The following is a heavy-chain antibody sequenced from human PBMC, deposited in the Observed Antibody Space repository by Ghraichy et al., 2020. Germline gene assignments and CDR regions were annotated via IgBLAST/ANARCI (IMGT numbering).Heavy chain of an antibody. CDR2: IYYSGNT. Sequence: SETLSLTCTVSGGSISSYYWSWIRQPPGMGLEWIGYIYYSGNTNYNPSLKSRVAISRDTSKTQFSLRLTSVTAADTAVYYCARGLYGSNWYAGDFWGQGTLVTVSS. CDR1: GGSISSYY. J-gene: IGHJ4*02. CDR3: ARGLYGSNWYAGDF. V-gene: IGHV4-59*01. D-gene: IGHD6-13*01.